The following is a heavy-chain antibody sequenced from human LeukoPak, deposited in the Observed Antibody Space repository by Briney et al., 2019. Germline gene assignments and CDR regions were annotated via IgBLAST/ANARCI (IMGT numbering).Heavy chain of an antibody. V-gene: IGHV3-23*01. Sequence: GGSLRLSCAASGFPFSSYAMNWVRQAPGKGLEWVSTISGGGGSTYYADSVKGRFTISRDNSKNTLYLQMNSLRAEDTAVYYCARDKANYGYFDYWGQGTLVTVSS. D-gene: IGHD1-7*01. CDR3: ARDKANYGYFDY. CDR1: GFPFSSYA. J-gene: IGHJ4*02. CDR2: ISGGGGST.